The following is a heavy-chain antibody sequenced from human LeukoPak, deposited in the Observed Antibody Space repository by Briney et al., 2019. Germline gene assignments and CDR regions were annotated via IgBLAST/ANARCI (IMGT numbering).Heavy chain of an antibody. Sequence: SETLSLTCTVSGGSISSGHYYWTWIRQRPGRGLEWIGYIFYSGSTYYNPSLKSRITISVDTSKNQFSLKLSSVTAADTAVDYCARVLGNSAFDIWGQGTMVTVSS. CDR2: IFYSGST. CDR3: ARVLGNSAFDI. D-gene: IGHD3-16*01. J-gene: IGHJ3*02. CDR1: GGSISSGHYY. V-gene: IGHV4-30-4*08.